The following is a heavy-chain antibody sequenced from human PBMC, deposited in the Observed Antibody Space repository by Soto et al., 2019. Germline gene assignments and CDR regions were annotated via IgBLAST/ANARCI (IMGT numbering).Heavy chain of an antibody. J-gene: IGHJ4*02. V-gene: IGHV3-30*18. D-gene: IGHD5-12*01. CDR1: GFTFSSYG. CDR3: ANGHGYSGYDWLSY. CDR2: ISYDGSNK. Sequence: GGSLRLSCAASGFTFSSYGMHWVRQAPGKGLEWVAVISYDGSNKYYADSVKGRFTISRDNSKNTLYLQMNSLRAEDTAVYYCANGHGYSGYDWLSYWGQGTLVTVSS.